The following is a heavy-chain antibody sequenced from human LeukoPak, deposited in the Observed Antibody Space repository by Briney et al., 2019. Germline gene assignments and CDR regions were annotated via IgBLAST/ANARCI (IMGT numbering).Heavy chain of an antibody. CDR3: ARGYCSGGSCRLDY. CDR2: IKQDGSEK. Sequence: PGGSLRLSCAASGFTFSSYWMSWVRQAPGKGLEWVANIKQDGSEKYYVDSVKGRFTISRDNAKNSLYLQMNSLRAEDTAVYYCARGYCSGGSCRLDYWGQGTLVTVSS. J-gene: IGHJ4*02. CDR1: GFTFSSYW. D-gene: IGHD2-15*01. V-gene: IGHV3-7*01.